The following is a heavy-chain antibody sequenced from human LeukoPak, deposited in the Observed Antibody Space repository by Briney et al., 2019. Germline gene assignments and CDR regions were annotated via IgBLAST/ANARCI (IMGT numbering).Heavy chain of an antibody. CDR3: AKGVGGSSGWYYFDY. CDR1: GFAFSNYG. Sequence: SGGSLRLSCAASGFAFSNYGIHWVRQAPGKGLDWVAVISYDGTNKYYADSVKGRFTISRDNSKNTVYLQMNSLRAEDTAVYYCAKGVGGSSGWYYFDYWGQGALVTVSS. CDR2: ISYDGTNK. D-gene: IGHD6-19*01. V-gene: IGHV3-30*18. J-gene: IGHJ4*02.